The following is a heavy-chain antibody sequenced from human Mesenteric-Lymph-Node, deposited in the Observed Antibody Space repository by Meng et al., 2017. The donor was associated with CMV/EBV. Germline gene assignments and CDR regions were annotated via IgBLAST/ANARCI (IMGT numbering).Heavy chain of an antibody. D-gene: IGHD3-10*01. J-gene: IGHJ4*02. Sequence: SYAISWVRQAPGQGLEWMGGIIPIFGILNYAQNLQGRVTITADESTGTAYMELSSLRSEDTAVYYCASRFYYYGSGNHYNALGSFDYWDQGTLVTVSS. CDR2: IIPIFGIL. V-gene: IGHV1-69*01. CDR1: SYA. CDR3: ASRFYYYGSGNHYNALGSFDY.